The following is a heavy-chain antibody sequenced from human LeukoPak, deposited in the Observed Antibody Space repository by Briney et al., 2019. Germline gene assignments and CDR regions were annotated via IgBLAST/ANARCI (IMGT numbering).Heavy chain of an antibody. CDR2: IYYSGST. Sequence: SETLSLTCTVSGGSISSYYWSWIRQPPGKGLEWIGYIYYSGSTNYNPSLKSRVTISVDTSKNQFSLKLSSVTAADTAVYYCARLRGRGYYMDVWGKGTTVTVSS. V-gene: IGHV4-59*01. J-gene: IGHJ6*03. CDR3: ARLRGRGYYMDV. D-gene: IGHD3-16*01. CDR1: GGSISSYY.